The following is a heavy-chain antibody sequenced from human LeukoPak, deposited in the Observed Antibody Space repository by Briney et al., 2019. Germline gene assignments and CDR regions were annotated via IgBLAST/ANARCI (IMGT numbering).Heavy chain of an antibody. J-gene: IGHJ4*02. D-gene: IGHD2-2*01. CDR1: GFTFSSYA. V-gene: IGHV3-23*01. CDR2: ISCSGGST. Sequence: PGGSLRPSCAASGFTFSSYAMSWVRQAPGRGLEWVSAISCSGGSTYYPDSVKGRFTISRDNSKNTLYLQMNSLRAEDTAVYYCAKDQVVVVPAAAGFDYWGQGTLVTVSS. CDR3: AKDQVVVVPAAAGFDY.